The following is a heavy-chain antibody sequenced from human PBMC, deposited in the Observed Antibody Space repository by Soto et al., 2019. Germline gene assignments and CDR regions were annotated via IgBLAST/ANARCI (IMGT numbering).Heavy chain of an antibody. CDR1: GFTFSSYA. J-gene: IGHJ6*02. D-gene: IGHD2-2*02. CDR2: ISYDGSNK. CDR3: ARDFGWDCSSTSCYTGRFTTTVGMDV. Sequence: WGSLRLSCAASGFTFSSYAMHWCRQAPGKGLEWVAVISYDGSNKYYADSVKGRFTISRDNSKNTLYLQMNSLRAEDTAVYYCARDFGWDCSSTSCYTGRFTTTVGMDVWGQGTTVTVSS. V-gene: IGHV3-30-3*01.